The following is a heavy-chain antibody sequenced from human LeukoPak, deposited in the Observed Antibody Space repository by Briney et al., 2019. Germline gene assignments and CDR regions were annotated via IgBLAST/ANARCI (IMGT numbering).Heavy chain of an antibody. CDR1: GFTFSSYA. V-gene: IGHV3-23*01. CDR2: ISGSGGST. Sequence: GGSLRLSCAASGFTFSSYAMSWARQAPGKGLEWVSAISGSGGSTYYADSVKGRFTISRDNSKNTLYLQMNSLRAEDTAVYYCAKTYCSSTSCYRGGYFDYWGQGTLVTVSS. CDR3: AKTYCSSTSCYRGGYFDY. D-gene: IGHD2-2*02. J-gene: IGHJ4*02.